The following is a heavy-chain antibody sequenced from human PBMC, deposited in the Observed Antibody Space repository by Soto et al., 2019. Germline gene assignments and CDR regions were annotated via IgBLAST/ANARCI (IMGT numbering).Heavy chain of an antibody. Sequence: GGSLRLSCTASGFTFGDYAMGWFRQAPGKGLEWVGFIRSKAYGGTTEYAASVKGRFTISRDDSKSIAYLQMNSLKTEDTAVYYCTRGVLGPRSYYYYYMDVWGKGTTVTVSS. D-gene: IGHD7-27*01. CDR3: TRGVLGPRSYYYYYMDV. CDR1: GFTFGDYA. V-gene: IGHV3-49*03. J-gene: IGHJ6*03. CDR2: IRSKAYGGTT.